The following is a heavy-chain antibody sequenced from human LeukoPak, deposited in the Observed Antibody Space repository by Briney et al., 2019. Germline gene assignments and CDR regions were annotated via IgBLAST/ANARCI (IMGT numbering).Heavy chain of an antibody. CDR2: IYYSGST. CDR3: ARPSRRGGYHYSFDY. V-gene: IGHV4-59*08. J-gene: IGHJ4*02. D-gene: IGHD3-22*01. Sequence: SETLSLTRTVSGGSISSYYWSWIRQPPGKGLEWIGYIYYSGSTNYNPSLKSRVTISVDTSKNQFSLKLSSVTAADTAVYYCARPSRRGGYHYSFDYWGQGTLVTVSS. CDR1: GGSISSYY.